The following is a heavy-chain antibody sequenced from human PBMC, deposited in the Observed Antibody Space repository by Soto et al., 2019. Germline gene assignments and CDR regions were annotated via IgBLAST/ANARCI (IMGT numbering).Heavy chain of an antibody. CDR3: ASHPNYGDYHTYYYYMDV. Sequence: QVQLVESGGGLVKPGGSLRLSCAASGFTFSDYSMSWIRQAPGKGLEWVSYISSSGSTIYYADSVKGRFTISRDNAKNSLYLQMNSLRAEDTAVYYCASHPNYGDYHTYYYYMDVWGKGTTVTVSS. J-gene: IGHJ6*03. V-gene: IGHV3-11*01. CDR2: ISSSGSTI. D-gene: IGHD4-17*01. CDR1: GFTFSDYS.